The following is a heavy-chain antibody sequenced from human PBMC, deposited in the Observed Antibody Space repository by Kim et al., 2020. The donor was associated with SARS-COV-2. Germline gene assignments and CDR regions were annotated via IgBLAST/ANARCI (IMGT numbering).Heavy chain of an antibody. Sequence: GGSLRLSCAASGFTFSSYGMHWVRQAPGKGLEWVAVISYDGSNKYYADSVKGRFTISRDNSKNTLYLQMNSLRAEDTAVYYCARALIDYDILTGYYYPYYYGMDVWGQGTTVTVSS. CDR1: GFTFSSYG. V-gene: IGHV3-33*05. D-gene: IGHD3-9*01. CDR2: ISYDGSNK. J-gene: IGHJ6*02. CDR3: ARALIDYDILTGYYYPYYYGMDV.